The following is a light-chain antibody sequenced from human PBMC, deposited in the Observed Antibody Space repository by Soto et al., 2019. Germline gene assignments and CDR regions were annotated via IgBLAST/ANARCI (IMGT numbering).Light chain of an antibody. J-gene: IGKJ2*01. CDR2: AAS. CDR3: QQSYSTPPT. V-gene: IGKV1-39*01. CDR1: QSISSY. Sequence: DIQMTQSPSSLSAPVGDRVTITCRASQSISSYLNWYQQKPGKAPKLLIYAASSLQSGVPSSFSGSGSGTDFTLTISSLQPEDFATYYCQQSYSTPPTFGQGTKLEIK.